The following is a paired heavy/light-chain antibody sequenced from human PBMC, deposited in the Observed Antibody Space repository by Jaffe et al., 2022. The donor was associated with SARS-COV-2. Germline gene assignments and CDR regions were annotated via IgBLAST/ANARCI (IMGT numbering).Light chain of an antibody. CDR2: WAS. CDR1: QSVLWSSDSKNY. Sequence: DIVMTQSPDSLAVSLGDRATINCKSSQSVLWSSDSKNYLAWYQQKPGQPPKLLIYWASTRESGVPDRFSGSGSGTDFTLTISSLQAEDVAVYYCQQYYHIPFTFGPGTKVDIK. CDR3: QQYYHIPFT. V-gene: IGKV4-1*01. J-gene: IGKJ3*01.
Heavy chain of an antibody. CDR1: GYTFISSG. V-gene: IGHV1-18*01. CDR3: ARGSGGNWNEGPRWFDP. D-gene: IGHD1-1*01. Sequence: QVQLVQSGAEVKKPGASVKVSCKASGYTFISSGINWVRQAPGQGLEWMGWISGYNGNTNYAQRMQGRVTMTTDTSTSTAYMELRSLRSDDTAVYYCARGSGGNWNEGPRWFDPWGQGTLVTVSS. J-gene: IGHJ5*02. CDR2: ISGYNGNT.